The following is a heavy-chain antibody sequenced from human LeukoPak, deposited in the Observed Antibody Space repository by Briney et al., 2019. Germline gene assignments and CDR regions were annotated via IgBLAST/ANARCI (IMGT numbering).Heavy chain of an antibody. CDR3: ARGVDDAADGADCFDP. D-gene: IGHD3-16*01. Sequence: SETLSLTCTVSGGSISSSSYYWNWIRQSPGKGLEWIGEINHSGSTRYNPSLTGRVTISVDTSKNQFSLKLSSVTAADTAVYYCARGVDDAADGADCFDPWGQGTLVTVSS. CDR2: INHSGST. V-gene: IGHV4-39*07. CDR1: GGSISSSSYY. J-gene: IGHJ5*02.